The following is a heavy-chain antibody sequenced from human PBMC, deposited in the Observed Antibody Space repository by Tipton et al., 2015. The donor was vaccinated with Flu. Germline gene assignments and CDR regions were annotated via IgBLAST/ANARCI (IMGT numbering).Heavy chain of an antibody. J-gene: IGHJ6*03. CDR2: VYYSGTT. CDR1: GGSISGHY. CDR3: ARLMALGWISGGGYYYHSMGV. D-gene: IGHD3-3*01. Sequence: TLSLTCSVSGGSISGHYWSWIRKPPGKGLEWIGYVYYSGTTNYNPSPRSRVTLSVDTSKNQFSLNLSSVTAADTAVYFCARLMALGWISGGGYYYHSMGVWGPGTSVTVSS. V-gene: IGHV4-59*08.